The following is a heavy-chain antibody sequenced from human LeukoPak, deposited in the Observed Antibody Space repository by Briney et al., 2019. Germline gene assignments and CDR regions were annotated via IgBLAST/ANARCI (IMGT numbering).Heavy chain of an antibody. CDR3: ERLLVGVITTHSGDC. Sequence: SETLSLTCTVSSDSISNSAYHWGWIRQPPGRGLEWIGTIYYNRGTYYNPSLKSRVTISVDTSKNQFSLKLSSVTAADTAVYYCERLLVGVITTHSGDCWGQGTLVTASS. V-gene: IGHV4-39*01. D-gene: IGHD3-22*01. J-gene: IGHJ4*02. CDR2: IYYNRGT. CDR1: SDSISNSAYH.